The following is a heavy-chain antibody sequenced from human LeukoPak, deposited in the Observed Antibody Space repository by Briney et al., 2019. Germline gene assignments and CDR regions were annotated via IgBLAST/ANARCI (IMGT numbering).Heavy chain of an antibody. V-gene: IGHV4-34*01. CDR2: INHSGST. Sequence: SSETLSLTCAVYGGSFSGYYWSWIRQPPGKGLEWIGEINHSGSTNYNPSLKSRVTISVDTSKNQFSLKLSSVTAADTAVYYCARADYSSTSCYGRLIDYWGQGTLVTVSS. CDR1: GGSFSGYY. D-gene: IGHD2-2*01. J-gene: IGHJ4*02. CDR3: ARADYSSTSCYGRLIDY.